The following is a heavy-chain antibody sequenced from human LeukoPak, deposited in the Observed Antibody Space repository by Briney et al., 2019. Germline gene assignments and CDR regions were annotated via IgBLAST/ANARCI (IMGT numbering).Heavy chain of an antibody. CDR1: GYTFSAYA. CDR3: ARGDGFTLDL. CDR2: ARAGPTET. Sequence: ASVKVSCKASGYTFSAYAVHWVRQAPGQSLEWMGWARAGPTETPYSQKFQSRVTITRDASANIAYMELTSLRSEDTAVYYCARGDGFTLDLWGQGTPVTVSS. J-gene: IGHJ5*02. V-gene: IGHV1-3*01. D-gene: IGHD5-24*01.